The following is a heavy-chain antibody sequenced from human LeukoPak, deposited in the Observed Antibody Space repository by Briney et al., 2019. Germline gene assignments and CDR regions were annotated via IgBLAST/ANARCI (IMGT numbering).Heavy chain of an antibody. D-gene: IGHD5-18*01. CDR2: ISSTGSAI. V-gene: IGHV3-48*01. CDR3: AKDRGGQDSYGLVH. Sequence: GGSLRLSCAASGFTFSMYSMSWVRQAPGKGLEWVSYISSTGSAIYYADSVKGRFTISRDNSKNTLYLQMNSLRAEDTAVYYCAKDRGGQDSYGLVHWGQGTLVTVSS. J-gene: IGHJ4*02. CDR1: GFTFSMYS.